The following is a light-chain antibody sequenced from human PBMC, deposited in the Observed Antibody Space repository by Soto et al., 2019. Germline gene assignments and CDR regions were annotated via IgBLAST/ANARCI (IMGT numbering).Light chain of an antibody. CDR2: WAS. CDR3: QQYYSTPWT. V-gene: IGKV4-1*01. J-gene: IGKJ1*01. Sequence: IVMTQSPDSLAVSLVESATINCKSIESVFYSSNNKNYLAWYQQKPGQPPKLLIYWASTRESGVPDRFSGSGSGTDFTLTISSLQAEDVAVYYCQQYYSTPWTFGQGTKVDI. CDR1: ESVFYSSNNKNY.